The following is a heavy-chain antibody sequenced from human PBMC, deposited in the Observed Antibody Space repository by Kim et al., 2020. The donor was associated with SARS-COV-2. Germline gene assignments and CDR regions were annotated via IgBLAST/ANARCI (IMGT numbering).Heavy chain of an antibody. Sequence: SETLSLTCTVSGGSISSYYWSWIRQPPGKGLEWIGYIYYSGSTNYNPSLKSRVTISVDTSKNQFSLKLSSVTAADTAVYYCARAQGYCSGGSCYAFDIWGQGTMVTVSS. J-gene: IGHJ3*02. D-gene: IGHD2-15*01. CDR2: IYYSGST. V-gene: IGHV4-59*01. CDR3: ARAQGYCSGGSCYAFDI. CDR1: GGSISSYY.